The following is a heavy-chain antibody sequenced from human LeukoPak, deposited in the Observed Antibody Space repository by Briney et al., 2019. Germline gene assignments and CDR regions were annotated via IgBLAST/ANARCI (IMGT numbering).Heavy chain of an antibody. V-gene: IGHV1-69*13. Sequence: ASVKVSCKASGGTFSSYAISWVRQAPGQGLEWMGGIIPIFGTANYAQKFQGRVTITADESTSTAYMELSSLRSEDTAVYYCARWGELRRFDYWGQGPWSPSPQ. CDR3: ARWGELRRFDY. CDR2: IIPIFGTA. J-gene: IGHJ4*02. CDR1: GGTFSSYA. D-gene: IGHD1-26*01.